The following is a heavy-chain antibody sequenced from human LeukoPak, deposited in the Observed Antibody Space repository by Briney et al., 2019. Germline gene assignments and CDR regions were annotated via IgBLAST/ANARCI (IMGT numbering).Heavy chain of an antibody. CDR2: IKEDGSER. CDR3: ARGTDYYDSSGSLIDY. D-gene: IGHD3-22*01. CDR1: AFIFSGHW. V-gene: IGHV3-7*03. Sequence: GGSLRLSCEGSAFIFSGHWMNWVRQTPGKGLEWVASIKEDGSERQYVDSVKGRFSISRDNTKGSLFLQLNSLRAEDTAVYYCARGTDYYDSSGSLIDYWGQGTLVTVSS. J-gene: IGHJ4*02.